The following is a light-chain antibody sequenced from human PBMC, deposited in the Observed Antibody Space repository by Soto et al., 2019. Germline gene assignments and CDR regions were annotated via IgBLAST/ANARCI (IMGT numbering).Light chain of an antibody. J-gene: IGKJ1*01. Sequence: EIVLTQSPATLSLSPGERATLSFRASQSVSSYLAWYQQKPGQAPRLLIYGASTRATGIPARFSGSGSGTDFIFSISSLEPEDLAVYFCQQGRNRPQTFSQGTKVDIK. CDR2: GAS. CDR3: QQGRNRPQT. V-gene: IGKV3-11*01. CDR1: QSVSSY.